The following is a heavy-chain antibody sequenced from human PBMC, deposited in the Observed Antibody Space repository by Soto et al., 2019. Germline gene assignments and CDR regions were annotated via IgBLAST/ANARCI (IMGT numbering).Heavy chain of an antibody. V-gene: IGHV4-34*01. D-gene: IGHD2-2*01. Sequence: QVQLQQWGAGLLKPSETLSLTCAVYGGSFSGYYWSWIRQPPGKGLEWIGEINHSGSTNYKPSLKSRVTISVDTSKNQFSLKLSSVTAADTAVYYCARRLAVVPAAPFDYWGQGTLVTVSS. CDR3: ARRLAVVPAAPFDY. CDR1: GGSFSGYY. J-gene: IGHJ4*02. CDR2: INHSGST.